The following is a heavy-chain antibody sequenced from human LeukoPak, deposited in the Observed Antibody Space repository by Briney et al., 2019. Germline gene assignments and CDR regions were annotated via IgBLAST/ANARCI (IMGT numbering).Heavy chain of an antibody. Sequence: ASVKVSCKASGYAFTGYYIHWVRQAHGQGLEWMGWINPNSGYTNFAQKYQGRVTLTRDTSISTAYLEFNSLRSDDTAVYFCAREATDVVVVEATTPYYYGMDVWGQGTTVTVS. CDR2: INPNSGYT. J-gene: IGHJ6*02. D-gene: IGHD2-15*01. CDR1: GYAFTGYY. CDR3: AREATDVVVVEATTPYYYGMDV. V-gene: IGHV1-2*02.